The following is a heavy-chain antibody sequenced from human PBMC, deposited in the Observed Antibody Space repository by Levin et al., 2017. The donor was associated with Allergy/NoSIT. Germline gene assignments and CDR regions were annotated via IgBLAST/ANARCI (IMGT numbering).Heavy chain of an antibody. Sequence: GGSLRLSCAASGFTFSSYGMHWVRQAPGKGLEWVAVIWYDGSNKYYADSVKGRFTISRDNSKNTLYLQMNSLRAEDTAVYYCARDRSWQWLGGLGYWGQGTLVTVSS. CDR1: GFTFSSYG. CDR3: ARDRSWQWLGGLGY. J-gene: IGHJ4*02. D-gene: IGHD6-19*01. CDR2: IWYDGSNK. V-gene: IGHV3-33*01.